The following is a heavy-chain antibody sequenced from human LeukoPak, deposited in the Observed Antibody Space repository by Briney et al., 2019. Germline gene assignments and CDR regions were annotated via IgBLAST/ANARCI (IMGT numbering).Heavy chain of an antibody. D-gene: IGHD3-22*01. CDR3: ARDITMIADGWFDP. Sequence: PGGSLRLSCAASGFTFSSYSMNWVRQAPGKGLEWVSSISSSSSYIYYADSVKGRFTISRDNAKNSLYLQMNSLRAEDTAVYYCARDITMIADGWFDPWGQGTLVTVSS. CDR1: GFTFSSYS. J-gene: IGHJ5*02. CDR2: ISSSSSYI. V-gene: IGHV3-21*01.